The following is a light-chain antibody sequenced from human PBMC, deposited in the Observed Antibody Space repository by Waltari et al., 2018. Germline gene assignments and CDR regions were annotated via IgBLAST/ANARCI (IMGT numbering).Light chain of an antibody. CDR1: QSVRSN. V-gene: IGKV3-15*01. Sequence: EIVMTQSPATLSVSPGERATLSCRASQSVRSNLACYQQKPGQAPRLLIYGASTRATGIPARFSGSGSGTEFTLTISSLQSEDFAVYYCQQYNNWFGTFGQGTKVEIK. J-gene: IGKJ1*01. CDR3: QQYNNWFGT. CDR2: GAS.